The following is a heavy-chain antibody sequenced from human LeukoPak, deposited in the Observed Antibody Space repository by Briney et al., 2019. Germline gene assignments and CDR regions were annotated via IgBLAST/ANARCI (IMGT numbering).Heavy chain of an antibody. CDR3: ARHYPPSGIGI. J-gene: IGHJ3*02. V-gene: IGHV5-51*01. D-gene: IGHD1-14*01. Sequence: GESLKISCKGSGYSFTSYWIGWARQMPGKSLEWMGIIYPGDSDTRYSPSFQGQVTISADKSISTAYLQWSSLKASDTAMYYCARHYPPSGIGIWGQGTMVTVSS. CDR1: GYSFTSYW. CDR2: IYPGDSDT.